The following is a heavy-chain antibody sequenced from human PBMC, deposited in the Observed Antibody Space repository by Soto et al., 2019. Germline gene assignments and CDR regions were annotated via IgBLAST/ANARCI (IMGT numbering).Heavy chain of an antibody. D-gene: IGHD3-16*01. Sequence: SSVKVSCKASGYTFTSYGISWVRQAPGQGLEWMGWISAYNGNTNYAQKLQGRVTMTTDTSTSTAYMELRSLRSDDTAVYYCARDRWGDDYVEADGMDVWGQGTTVTVSS. CDR2: ISAYNGNT. CDR3: ARDRWGDDYVEADGMDV. V-gene: IGHV1-18*01. CDR1: GYTFTSYG. J-gene: IGHJ6*02.